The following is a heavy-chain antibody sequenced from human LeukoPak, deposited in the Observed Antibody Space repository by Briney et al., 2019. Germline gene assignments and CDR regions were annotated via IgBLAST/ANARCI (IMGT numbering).Heavy chain of an antibody. CDR3: ARLIYDSSGYYYPPYFDY. D-gene: IGHD3-22*01. CDR1: GFTFSSYW. Sequence: GGSLRLSCAASGFTFSSYWMHWVRQAPGKGLVWVSRINSDGSSRSYAESVKGRFTISRDNAKNTLYLQMNSLRAEDTAVYYCARLIYDSSGYYYPPYFDYWGQGTLVTVSS. J-gene: IGHJ4*02. CDR2: INSDGSSR. V-gene: IGHV3-74*01.